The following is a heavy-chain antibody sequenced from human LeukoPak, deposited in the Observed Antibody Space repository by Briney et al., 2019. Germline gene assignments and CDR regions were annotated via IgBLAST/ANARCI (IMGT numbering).Heavy chain of an antibody. CDR2: IYYSGST. V-gene: IGHV4-39*01. CDR1: GGSISSSSYY. CDR3: ARGGLIALSYYYMDV. J-gene: IGHJ6*03. D-gene: IGHD3-22*01. Sequence: PSETLSLTRTVSGGSISSSSYYWGWIRQPPGKGLEWIGSIYYSGSTYYNPSLKSRVTISVDTSKNQFSLKLSSVTAADTAVYYCARGGLIALSYYYMDVWGKGTTVTISS.